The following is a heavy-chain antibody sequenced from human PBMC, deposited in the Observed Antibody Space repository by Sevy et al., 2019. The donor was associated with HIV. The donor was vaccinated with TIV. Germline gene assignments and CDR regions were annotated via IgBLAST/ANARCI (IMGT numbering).Heavy chain of an antibody. V-gene: IGHV3-23*01. D-gene: IGHD2-15*01. CDR3: AKVLLFHAFDI. CDR2: INGRGGST. J-gene: IGHJ3*02. CDR1: GFTFNTYA. Sequence: GGSLRLSCAASGFTFNTYAMSWVRQAPGKGLEWVSTINGRGGSTYYADSVKGRFTISRDNSKNTLYVQMNSLRAEDTAVYYCAKVLLFHAFDIWGQRTMVTVS.